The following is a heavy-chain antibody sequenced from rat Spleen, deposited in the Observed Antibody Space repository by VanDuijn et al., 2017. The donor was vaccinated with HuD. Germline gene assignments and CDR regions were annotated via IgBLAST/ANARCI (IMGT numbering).Heavy chain of an antibody. V-gene: IGHV5-29*01. D-gene: IGHD4-1*01. CDR1: GFTFSDYG. J-gene: IGHJ3*01. CDR2: ISYDGSTT. CDR3: ARHDRAEDWFTH. Sequence: EVQLVESGGGLVQPGRSLKLSCAASGFTFSDYGMAWVRQAPPKGLEWVTTISYDGSTTYYRDSVKGRFTISRDIAKSTLYLQMDSLRSEDTATYYCARHDRAEDWFTHWGQGTLVTVSS.